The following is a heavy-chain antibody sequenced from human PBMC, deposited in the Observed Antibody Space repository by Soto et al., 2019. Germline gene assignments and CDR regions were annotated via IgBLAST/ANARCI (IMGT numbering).Heavy chain of an antibody. Sequence: QVQLQESGPGLVKPSGTLSLTCAVSGGSISSSNWWSWVRQPPGKGLEWIGEIYHSGSTNYNPSLKSRGTISVDKSKKQFYLKLSAVTAADTDVYYCAREEGIAVAGTSWVDPWGQGTLVTVSS. CDR2: IYHSGST. CDR1: GGSISSSNW. V-gene: IGHV4-4*02. CDR3: AREEGIAVAGTSWVDP. D-gene: IGHD6-19*01. J-gene: IGHJ5*02.